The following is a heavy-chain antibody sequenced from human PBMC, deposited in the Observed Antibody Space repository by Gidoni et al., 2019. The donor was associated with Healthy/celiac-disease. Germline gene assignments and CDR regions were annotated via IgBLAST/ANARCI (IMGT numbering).Heavy chain of an antibody. V-gene: IGHV4-34*01. CDR3: ARVSGDYGVDY. D-gene: IGHD4-17*01. CDR2: INHSGST. CDR1: GGSFSGYY. J-gene: IGHJ4*02. Sequence: QVQLHQWGAGLFKPSETLSLTCAVYGGSFSGYYCSWIRQPPGKGLEWIGEINHSGSTNYNPSLKSRVTISVDTSKNQFSLKLSSVTAADTAVYYCARVSGDYGVDYWGQGTLVTVSS.